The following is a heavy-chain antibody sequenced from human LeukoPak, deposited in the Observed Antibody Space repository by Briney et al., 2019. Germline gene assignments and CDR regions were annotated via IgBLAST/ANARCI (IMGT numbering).Heavy chain of an antibody. V-gene: IGHV5-51*01. D-gene: IGHD2/OR15-2a*01. Sequence: GESLKISCKASGYRFTNYWIGWVRQMPGKGLEWMGIMYPGDSDTRYSPSFQGQVTISADKSISTVYLQWSSLKASDTAIYYCARWRSTWVFDYWGQGTLVTASP. CDR2: MYPGDSDT. J-gene: IGHJ4*02. CDR1: GYRFTNYW. CDR3: ARWRSTWVFDY.